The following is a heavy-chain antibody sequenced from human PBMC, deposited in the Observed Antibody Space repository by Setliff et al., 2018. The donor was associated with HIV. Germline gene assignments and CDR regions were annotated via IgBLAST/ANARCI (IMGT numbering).Heavy chain of an antibody. CDR2: IYTSGST. CDR1: GGSLTGGAYY. CDR3: ARFAAAGAPGPTDFAY. D-gene: IGHD6-13*01. Sequence: LTCTVSGGSLTGGAYYWSWIRQPAGKGLEWLGYIYTSGSTNYNPSLKSRVTISLDTSKNQFSLRLSSVSAADTAVYYCARFAAAGAPGPTDFAYWGQGTLVTVS. V-gene: IGHV4-61*09. J-gene: IGHJ4*02.